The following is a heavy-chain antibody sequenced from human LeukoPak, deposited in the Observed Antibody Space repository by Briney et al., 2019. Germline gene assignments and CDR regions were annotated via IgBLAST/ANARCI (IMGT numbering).Heavy chain of an antibody. CDR3: ARGRFEGYYYYYMDV. CDR1: GGSFSGYY. D-gene: IGHD3-9*01. Sequence: KSSETLSLTCAVYGGSFSGYYWSWIRQPPGKGLEWIGEINHSGSTNYNPSLKSRVTISVDTSKNQFSLKLSSVTAADTAVYYCARGRFEGYYYYYMDVWGKGTTVTVSS. V-gene: IGHV4-34*01. J-gene: IGHJ6*03. CDR2: INHSGST.